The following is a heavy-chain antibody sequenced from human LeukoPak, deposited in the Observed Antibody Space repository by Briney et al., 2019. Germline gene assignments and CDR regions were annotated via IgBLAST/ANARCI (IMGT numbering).Heavy chain of an antibody. CDR3: ARSTYGTRGVFDP. V-gene: IGHV4-59*11. CDR2: IYYSGST. CDR1: GGSISSHY. D-gene: IGHD1-26*01. Sequence: SETLSLTCTVSGGSISSHYWSWIRQPPGKGLKWIGDIYYSGSTNYNPSLKSRVTISVDTSKNQFSLKLSSVTAADTAVYYCARSTYGTRGVFDPWGQGTLVTVSS. J-gene: IGHJ5*02.